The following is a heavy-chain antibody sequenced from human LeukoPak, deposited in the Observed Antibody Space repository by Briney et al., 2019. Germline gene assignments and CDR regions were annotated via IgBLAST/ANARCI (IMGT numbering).Heavy chain of an antibody. CDR1: GGTFSSYA. CDR2: IIPIFGTA. D-gene: IGHD1-26*01. V-gene: IGHV1-69*13. J-gene: IGHJ5*02. Sequence: SVKVSCKASGGTFSSYAISWVRQAPGQGLEWMGGIIPIFGTANYAQKFQGRVTITADESTSTAYMELSSLRSEDTAVYYCARDPGSYYRFDPWGQGTLVTVSS. CDR3: ARDPGSYYRFDP.